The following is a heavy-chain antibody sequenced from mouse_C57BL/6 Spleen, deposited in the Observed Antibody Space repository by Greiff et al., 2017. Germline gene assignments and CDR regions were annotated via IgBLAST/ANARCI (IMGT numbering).Heavy chain of an antibody. CDR1: GYTFTSYW. CDR3: ARGGYYSNLCAMDY. J-gene: IGHJ4*01. CDR2: IYPGSGST. V-gene: IGHV1-55*01. D-gene: IGHD2-5*01. Sequence: QVQLQQPGAELVKPGASVKMSCKASGYTFTSYWITWVKQRPGQGLEWIGDIYPGSGSTNYNEKFKSKATLTVDTSSSTAYMQHSSLTSEDSAVYYCARGGYYSNLCAMDYWGQGTSVTVSS.